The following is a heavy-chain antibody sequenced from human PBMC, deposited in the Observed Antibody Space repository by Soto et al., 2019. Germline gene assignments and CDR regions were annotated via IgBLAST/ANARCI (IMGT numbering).Heavy chain of an antibody. CDR3: AIHAYDFWRGHPTPRYYGGMDV. D-gene: IGHD3-3*01. J-gene: IGHJ6*02. CDR2: IYPGDSNT. V-gene: IGHV5-51*01. CDR1: GYSFTSYW. Sequence: GESLKISCKGSGYSFTSYWIGWVRQMPGKGLEWMGIIYPGDSNTRYSPSLQGQGTISVDKSISTAYLQGISLKATDTTMYYCAIHAYDFWRGHPTPRYYGGMDVWGQATTVTVSS.